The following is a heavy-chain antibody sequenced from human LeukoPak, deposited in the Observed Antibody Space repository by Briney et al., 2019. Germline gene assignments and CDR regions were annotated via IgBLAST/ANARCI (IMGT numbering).Heavy chain of an antibody. Sequence: SETLTLTCTVSGVSISSYHWSWIRQPAGKGLEWIGRIYSSGSTNYNPSLKSRVTMSVDTSKNQFSLKLCSVTAADTAVYSCARGPPYFDYWGQGTLVTVSS. V-gene: IGHV4-4*07. CDR1: GVSISSYH. J-gene: IGHJ4*02. CDR2: IYSSGST. CDR3: ARGPPYFDY.